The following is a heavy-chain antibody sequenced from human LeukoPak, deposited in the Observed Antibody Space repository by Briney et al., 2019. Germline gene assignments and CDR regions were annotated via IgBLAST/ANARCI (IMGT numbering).Heavy chain of an antibody. V-gene: IGHV4-34*01. CDR2: INHSGST. CDR3: ARMRGGGIGYHYYVDV. J-gene: IGHJ6*03. D-gene: IGHD2-15*01. Sequence: NPSETLSLTCAVYGGSFSDYYWSWIRQPPGKGLEWIGEINHSGSTNYNPSLESRVSISVDTSKNQFSLKLTSVTAADTAVYYCARMRGGGIGYHYYVDVWGKGTTVIVSS. CDR1: GGSFSDYY.